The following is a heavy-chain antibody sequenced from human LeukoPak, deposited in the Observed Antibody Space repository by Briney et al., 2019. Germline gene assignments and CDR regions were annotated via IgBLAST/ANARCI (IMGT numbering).Heavy chain of an antibody. CDR3: ATWTDLYDY. Sequence: KCWGSLRLSCEASGFIFSNAWMTWVRQAPGKALEWVGRIRSKTDGGTTDYASPVKDRFIISRDDSRNTLYLQMNSLKTEDTAIYYCATWTDLYDYWGQGTLVTVSS. CDR1: GFIFSNAW. CDR2: IRSKTDGGTT. V-gene: IGHV3-15*01. D-gene: IGHD3/OR15-3a*01. J-gene: IGHJ4*02.